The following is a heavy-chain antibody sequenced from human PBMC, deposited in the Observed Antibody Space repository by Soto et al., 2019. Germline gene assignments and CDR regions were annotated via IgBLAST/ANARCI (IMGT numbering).Heavy chain of an antibody. CDR1: GGSISSGDYY. Sequence: PSETLSLTCTVSGGSISSGDYYWSWIRQPPGKGLEWIGYIYYSGSTYYNPSLKSRVTISVDTSKNQFSLKLSSVTAADTAVYYCARVIPPTVGRGYFDYSGQGTLVTVS. CDR3: ARVIPPTVGRGYFDY. V-gene: IGHV4-30-4*01. J-gene: IGHJ4*02. D-gene: IGHD4-4*01. CDR2: IYYSGST.